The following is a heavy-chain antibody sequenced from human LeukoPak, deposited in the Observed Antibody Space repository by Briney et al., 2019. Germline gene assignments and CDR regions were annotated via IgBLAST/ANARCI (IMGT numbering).Heavy chain of an antibody. J-gene: IGHJ3*01. CDR1: GHSVSGNSTA. D-gene: IGHD5-24*01. V-gene: IGHV6-1*01. CDR2: TYYRSKWYN. CDR3: ARGGQGDGYSADEAFDF. Sequence: SQTLSLTCAISGHSVSGNSTAYNWIRQSPSRGLEWLGRTYYRSKWYNDYAVSVKSRITINPDTSRNQLSLQLNSVTPDDTAVYYCARGGQGDGYSADEAFDFWGQGTMVTVSS.